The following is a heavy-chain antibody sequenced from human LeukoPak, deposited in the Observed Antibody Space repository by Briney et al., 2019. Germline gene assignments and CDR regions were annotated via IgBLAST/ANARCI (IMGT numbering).Heavy chain of an antibody. CDR1: GFTFSSYE. CDR3: AKASYYGSGSYYPYSWYFDL. J-gene: IGHJ2*01. Sequence: PGGSLRLSCAASGFTFSSYEMNWVRQAPGKGLEWVSAISGSGGSTYYADSVKGRFTISRDNSKNTLYLQMNSLRAEDTAVYYCAKASYYGSGSYYPYSWYFDLWGRGTLVTVSS. CDR2: ISGSGGST. D-gene: IGHD3-10*01. V-gene: IGHV3-23*01.